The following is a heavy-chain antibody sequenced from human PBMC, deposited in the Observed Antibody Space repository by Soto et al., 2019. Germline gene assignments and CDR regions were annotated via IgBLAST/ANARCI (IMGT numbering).Heavy chain of an antibody. CDR2: ISAYNGNT. CDR1: GYTFTSYG. V-gene: IGHV1-18*01. Sequence: ASVKVSCKASGYTFTSYGISWVRQAPGQGLEWMGWISAYNGNTNYAQKLQGRVTMTTDTSTSTAYMELRSLRSDDTVVYYCARDRGSSWSSNYYYYYYMDVWGKGTTVTVSS. J-gene: IGHJ6*03. CDR3: ARDRGSSWSSNYYYYYYMDV. D-gene: IGHD6-13*01.